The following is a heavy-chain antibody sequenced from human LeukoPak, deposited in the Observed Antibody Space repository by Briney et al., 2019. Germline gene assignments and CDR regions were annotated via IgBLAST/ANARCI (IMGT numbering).Heavy chain of an antibody. Sequence: PGGSLRLSCAASGSTFSDYYMSWIRQAPGEGLEWVSYISSSGSTIYYADSVKGRFTISRDNAKNSLYLQMNSLRAEDTAVYYCARDRTYYYDSSGSGGDGYWGQGTLVTVSS. J-gene: IGHJ4*02. D-gene: IGHD3-22*01. CDR1: GSTFSDYY. V-gene: IGHV3-11*01. CDR2: ISSSGSTI. CDR3: ARDRTYYYDSSGSGGDGY.